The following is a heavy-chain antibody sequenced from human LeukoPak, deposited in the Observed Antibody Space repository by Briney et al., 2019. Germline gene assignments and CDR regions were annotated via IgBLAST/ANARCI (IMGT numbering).Heavy chain of an antibody. V-gene: IGHV3-30*18. CDR1: GFTFSSYG. CDR3: AKDQLGFPNSFDY. J-gene: IGHJ4*02. CDR2: ISYDGSNK. Sequence: GRSLRLSCAASGFTFSSYGMHWVRQAPGKGLEWVAVISYDGSNKYYADSVKGRFTISRDNSKNTLYLQMNSLRAEDTAVYYCAKDQLGFPNSFDYWGQGTLVTVSS. D-gene: IGHD1-1*01.